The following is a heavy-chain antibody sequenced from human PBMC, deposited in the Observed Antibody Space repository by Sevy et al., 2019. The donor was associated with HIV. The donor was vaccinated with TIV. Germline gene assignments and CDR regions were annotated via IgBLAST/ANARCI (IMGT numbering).Heavy chain of an antibody. V-gene: IGHV1-2*06. J-gene: IGHJ6*02. CDR1: GYTFTGYY. CDR3: ARDQVRLSAVTALIYYYGMDV. D-gene: IGHD2-21*02. Sequence: ASVKVSCKASGYTFTGYYMHWVRQAPGQGLEWMGRINPNSGGTNYAQKFQGRVTMTRDTSISTAYMELSRLRSDDTAVYYCARDQVRLSAVTALIYYYGMDVWGQGTTVTVSS. CDR2: INPNSGGT.